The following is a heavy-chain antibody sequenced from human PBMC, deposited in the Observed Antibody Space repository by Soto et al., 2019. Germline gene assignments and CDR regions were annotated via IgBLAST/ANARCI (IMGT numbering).Heavy chain of an antibody. V-gene: IGHV1-18*01. Sequence: QVQLVQSGDEVKKPGASVKVSCKASGYIFVNYGIAWVRQAPGQGLEWMGWISPYTGNTHSATKIQGRLTMTTDTSTSTAYMDLGRLTSDDTAVYCCVMVDKYVRPTPQDVWGQGTTVTVSS. CDR2: ISPYTGNT. J-gene: IGHJ6*02. CDR1: GYIFVNYG. CDR3: VMVDKYVRPTPQDV. D-gene: IGHD5-12*01.